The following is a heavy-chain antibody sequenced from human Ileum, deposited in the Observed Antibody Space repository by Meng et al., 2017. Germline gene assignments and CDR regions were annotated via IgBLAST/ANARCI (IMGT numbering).Heavy chain of an antibody. D-gene: IGHD3-10*01. CDR1: GFNFRDFY. J-gene: IGHJ4*02. Sequence: QVQLVESGGAVVKPGGSLRLSCAASGFNFRDFYTGWVRQAPGKGLEFIAYISAIGNTYFADSFLGRVTVSRDSAQKVLYLQMTRMRAEDTAVYYCAKSPRGIDFDDWGQGILVTVSS. CDR2: ISAIGNT. CDR3: AKSPRGIDFDD. V-gene: IGHV3-11*01.